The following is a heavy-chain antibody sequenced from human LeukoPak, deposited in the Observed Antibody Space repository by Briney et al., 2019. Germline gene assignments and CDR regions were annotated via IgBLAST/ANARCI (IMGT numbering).Heavy chain of an antibody. J-gene: IGHJ6*02. D-gene: IGHD6-13*01. CDR3: ARGGRGISAAGSPYGMDV. CDR2: VKQDGSEK. V-gene: IGHV3-7*04. CDR1: GFTFSIYW. Sequence: GGSLRLSCAASGFTFSIYWMSWVRQAPGKGLEWVANVKQDGSEKFYVDSVKGQFTISRDNAKNSLYLQMNSLRAEDTAVYYCARGGRGISAAGSPYGMDVWGQGTTVTVSS.